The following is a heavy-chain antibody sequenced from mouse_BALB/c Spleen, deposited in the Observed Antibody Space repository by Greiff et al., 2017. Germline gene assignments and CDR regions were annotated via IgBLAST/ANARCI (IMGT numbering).Heavy chain of an antibody. D-gene: IGHD2-14*01. CDR2: INPSTGYT. CDR1: GYTFTSYW. V-gene: IGHV1-7*01. Sequence: QVQLQQSGAELAKPGASVKMSCKASGYTFTSYWMHWVKQRPGQGLEWIGYINPSTGYTEYNQKFKDKATLTADKSSSTAYMQLSSLTSEDSAVYYCARGDRYDRFADWGQGTLVTVSA. J-gene: IGHJ3*01. CDR3: ARGDRYDRFAD.